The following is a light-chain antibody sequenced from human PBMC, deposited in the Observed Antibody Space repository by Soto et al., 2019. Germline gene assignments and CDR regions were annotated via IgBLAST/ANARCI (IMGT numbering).Light chain of an antibody. V-gene: IGKV1-27*01. Sequence: DIQMTQSPSSLSASVGDRVTITCRASQGISNYVAWYQQKPGKPPKLLIYAASTLQSGVRSRFSGSGSETDFPLTINRLQPQDVETYSCHKYSSVPVFAPWTKVNIK. CDR1: QGISNY. CDR3: HKYSSVPV. J-gene: IGKJ3*01. CDR2: AAS.